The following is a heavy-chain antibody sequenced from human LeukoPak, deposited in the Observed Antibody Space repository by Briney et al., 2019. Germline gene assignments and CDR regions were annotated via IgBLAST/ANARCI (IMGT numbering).Heavy chain of an antibody. CDR2: ISLTGET. Sequence: PSETLSLTCGVSGGSIRSTNWWSWVRQPPGQGLEWIGEISLTGETNYNPSLNGRVTMSLDGSRNQLSLTLTPETAADTAIYYCSRESGAFCPFGYWGQGTLVIVPP. CDR3: SRESGAFCPFGY. D-gene: IGHD1-26*01. V-gene: IGHV4-4*02. J-gene: IGHJ4*02. CDR1: GGSIRSTNW.